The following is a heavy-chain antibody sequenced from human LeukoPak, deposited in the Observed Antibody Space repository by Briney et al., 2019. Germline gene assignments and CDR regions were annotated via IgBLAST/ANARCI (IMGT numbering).Heavy chain of an antibody. J-gene: IGHJ4*02. CDR2: ISGSGGST. Sequence: GGSLRLACAASGFTFSSYGMSWVRQAPGKGLEWVSDISGSGGSTYYADSVKGRFTISRDNSKNTLYLQMNSLRAEDTAVYYCAKDVTEIGYYYGSGSYDYWGQGTLVTVSS. CDR3: AKDVTEIGYYYGSGSYDY. V-gene: IGHV3-23*01. D-gene: IGHD3-10*01. CDR1: GFTFSSYG.